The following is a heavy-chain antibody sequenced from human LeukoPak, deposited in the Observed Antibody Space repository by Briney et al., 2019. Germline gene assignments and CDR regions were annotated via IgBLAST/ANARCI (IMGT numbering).Heavy chain of an antibody. CDR2: IYYSGST. Sequence: SETLSPTCAVYGGSFSGYYWSWIRQPPGKGLEWIGYIYYSGSTNYSPSLKSRVTISVDTSKNQFSLKLNSVTAADTAVYYCARDELLWFGELIVWGQGTLVTVSS. J-gene: IGHJ4*02. V-gene: IGHV4-59*01. CDR1: GGSFSGYY. D-gene: IGHD3-10*01. CDR3: ARDELLWFGELIV.